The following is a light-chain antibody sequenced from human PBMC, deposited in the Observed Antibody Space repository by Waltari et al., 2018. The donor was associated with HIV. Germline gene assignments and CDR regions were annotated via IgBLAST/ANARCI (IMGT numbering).Light chain of an antibody. CDR2: DVS. Sequence: AIQLNQSPSSLSASVGDTVIITCRTSQGISAALAWYLQKPGKTPELLIYDVSTLQSGVPSKFSGSGSGTDFTLTINSLQPEDSATYYCQQFNSYPLTFGQGTRLEIK. V-gene: IGKV1-13*02. CDR3: QQFNSYPLT. J-gene: IGKJ5*01. CDR1: QGISAA.